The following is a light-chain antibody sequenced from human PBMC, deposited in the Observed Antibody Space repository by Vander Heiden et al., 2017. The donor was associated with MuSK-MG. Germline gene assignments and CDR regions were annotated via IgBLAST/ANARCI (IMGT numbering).Light chain of an antibody. CDR1: QSVSSQ. CDR3: QQYDIWPLT. Sequence: EIVLTHSPGTLSVSPGERATLSCRASQSVSSQLAWYQHKPDQPPRLIMYGASTRAAGIPARFSGSGSGTEFTLTISSLQSEDFAVYYCQQYDIWPLTFGGGTKVEIK. V-gene: IGKV3-15*01. J-gene: IGKJ4*01. CDR2: GAS.